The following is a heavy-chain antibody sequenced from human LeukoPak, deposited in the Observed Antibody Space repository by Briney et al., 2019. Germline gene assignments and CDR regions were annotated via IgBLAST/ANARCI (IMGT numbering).Heavy chain of an antibody. CDR2: ISYDGNNR. D-gene: IGHD6-13*01. V-gene: IGHV3-30-3*01. CDR1: GFIFADYA. Sequence: PGKSLTLSCTASGFIFADYALHWVRQAPGKGLEWVAVISYDGNNRHYADSVGGRFTISRDNAKNLLYLQMNSLRAEDTALYYCARDHIIASAGSDYWGQGTLVTVSS. CDR3: ARDHIIASAGSDY. J-gene: IGHJ4*02.